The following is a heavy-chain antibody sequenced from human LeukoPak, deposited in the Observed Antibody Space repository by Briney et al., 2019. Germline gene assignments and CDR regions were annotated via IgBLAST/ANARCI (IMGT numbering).Heavy chain of an antibody. Sequence: PSQTLSLTCAISGDSVSNNSGAWNWIRQSPSRGLEWLGRTYYRSKRYNDYAVSVKSRITINPDTSKNQFSLQLNSVSPEDTAVYYCARTMADTVAVDYWGQGTLVTVSS. J-gene: IGHJ4*02. CDR3: ARTMADTVAVDY. D-gene: IGHD4-11*01. CDR2: TYYRSKRYN. V-gene: IGHV6-1*01. CDR1: GDSVSNNSGA.